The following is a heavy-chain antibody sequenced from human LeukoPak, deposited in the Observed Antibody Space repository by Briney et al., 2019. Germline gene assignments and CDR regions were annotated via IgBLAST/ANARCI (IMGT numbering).Heavy chain of an antibody. CDR3: AREGGDSGYDLDY. CDR2: IYHSGST. D-gene: IGHD5-12*01. J-gene: IGHJ4*02. V-gene: IGHV4-61*02. CDR1: GGSISSGDFY. Sequence: SQTLSLTCTVSGGSISSGDFYWSWIRQPAGKGLEWIGSIYHSGSTYYNPSLKSRVTISVDTSKNQFSLKLSSVTAADTAVYYCAREGGDSGYDLDYWGQGTLVTVSS.